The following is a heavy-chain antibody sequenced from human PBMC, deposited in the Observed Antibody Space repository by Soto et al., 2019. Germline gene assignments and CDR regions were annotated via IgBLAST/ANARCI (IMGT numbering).Heavy chain of an antibody. V-gene: IGHV2-70*01. Sequence: SGPTLVNPTQTLTLTCTFSGFSLSTSGMCVSWIRQPPGKALEWLALIDWDDDKYYSTSLKTRLTISKDTSKNQVVLTMTNMDPVDTATYYCARMPRRPVYYYGMDVWGQGTTVTVSS. CDR2: IDWDDDK. J-gene: IGHJ6*02. CDR1: GFSLSTSGMC. CDR3: ARMPRRPVYYYGMDV. D-gene: IGHD6-6*01.